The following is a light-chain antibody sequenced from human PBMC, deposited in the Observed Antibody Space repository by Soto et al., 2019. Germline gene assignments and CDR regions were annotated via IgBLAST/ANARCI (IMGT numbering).Light chain of an antibody. J-gene: IGKJ2*01. CDR1: QSISSW. CDR2: DAS. CDR3: QQYNSYSEYS. V-gene: IGKV1-5*01. Sequence: DIQMTQSPSTLSASVGDRVTITCRASQSISSWLAWYQQKPGKAPKLLIYDASSLESGVPSRFSGSGSGTEFTLPISSLQPDEFATYYCQQYNSYSEYSFGQGTKLEIK.